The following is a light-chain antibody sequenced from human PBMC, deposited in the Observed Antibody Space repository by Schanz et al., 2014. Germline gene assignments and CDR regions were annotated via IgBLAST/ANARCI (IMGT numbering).Light chain of an antibody. Sequence: DLQMTQSPSTLSTFAGDSVTITCRASQSIGGWLAWYQQKPGKAPNLLIYDASTLQSGVPSRFSGSGSGTEFTLTISSLQPDDSATYYCQRYNSYPCSFGQGTKLEIK. CDR3: QRYNSYPCS. J-gene: IGKJ2*02. CDR1: QSIGGW. V-gene: IGKV1-5*01. CDR2: DAS.